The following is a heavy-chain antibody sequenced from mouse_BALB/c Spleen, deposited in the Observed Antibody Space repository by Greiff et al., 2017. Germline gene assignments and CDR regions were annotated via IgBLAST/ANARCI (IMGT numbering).Heavy chain of an antibody. D-gene: IGHD1-1*02. Sequence: EVQLVESGGGLVQPGGSLKLSCAASGFTFSSYGMSWVRQTPDKRLELVATINSNGGSTYYPDSVKGRFTISRDNAKNTLYLQMSSLKSEDTAMYYCARDPQYGYFDYWGQGTTLTVSS. CDR1: GFTFSSYG. CDR3: ARDPQYGYFDY. CDR2: INSNGGST. V-gene: IGHV5-6-3*01. J-gene: IGHJ2*01.